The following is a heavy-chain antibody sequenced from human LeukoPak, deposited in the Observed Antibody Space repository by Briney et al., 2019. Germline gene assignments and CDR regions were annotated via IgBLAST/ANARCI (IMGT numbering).Heavy chain of an antibody. CDR2: LYYSGST. Sequence: PSETLSLTCTVSGGSISSYYWSWIRRPPGKGLEWIGYLYYSGSTNYNPSLKSRVTISVDTSKSQFSLKLSSVTAADTAVYYCARDYQGFVVAVAATLRYFDYWGQGTLVTVSS. D-gene: IGHD2-15*01. V-gene: IGHV4-59*01. CDR1: GGSISSYY. J-gene: IGHJ4*02. CDR3: ARDYQGFVVAVAATLRYFDY.